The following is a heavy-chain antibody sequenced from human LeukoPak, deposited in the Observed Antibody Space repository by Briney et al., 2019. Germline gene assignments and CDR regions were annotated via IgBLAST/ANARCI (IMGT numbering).Heavy chain of an antibody. CDR2: ISSNGGRT. CDR3: ATYYYDSGGFHFHH. D-gene: IGHD3-22*01. J-gene: IGHJ1*01. V-gene: IGHV3-64*01. CDR1: GFTFRSYG. Sequence: GGALGLSCAASGFTFRSYGMHWVRQAPGKGLEYFSAISSNGGRTYYANSVKGRFTISRDNSRNTLYLQMGSLRAEDMAVYYCATYYYDSGGFHFHHWGQGTLVTVSS.